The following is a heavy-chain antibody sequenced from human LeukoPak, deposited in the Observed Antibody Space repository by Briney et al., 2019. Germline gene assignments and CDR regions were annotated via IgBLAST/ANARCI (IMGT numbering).Heavy chain of an antibody. Sequence: PGGSLRLSCAASGFTFSSYEMNWVRQAPGKGLEWVSYISSSGSTIYYADSVKGRFTISRDNAKNSLFLQMNSLRAEDTAVYYCASITSYGGRDRGFDYWGQGTLVTVSS. D-gene: IGHD1-26*01. CDR1: GFTFSSYE. J-gene: IGHJ4*02. V-gene: IGHV3-48*03. CDR3: ASITSYGGRDRGFDY. CDR2: ISSSGSTI.